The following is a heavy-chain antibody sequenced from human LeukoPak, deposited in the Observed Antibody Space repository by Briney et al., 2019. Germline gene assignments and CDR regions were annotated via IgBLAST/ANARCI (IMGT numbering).Heavy chain of an antibody. CDR1: AYGFTICG. Sequence: EASVTLCFTGSAYGFTICGNSMVRQAQAPGQEWMGWISAYNGNTNYSQKLQGRDTMTTDTSTSKAYMELRSLRSDDTAVYYCARDKSARFDYWGQGTLVTVSS. V-gene: IGHV1-18*01. J-gene: IGHJ4*02. D-gene: IGHD3-3*01. CDR3: ARDKSARFDY. CDR2: ISAYNGNT.